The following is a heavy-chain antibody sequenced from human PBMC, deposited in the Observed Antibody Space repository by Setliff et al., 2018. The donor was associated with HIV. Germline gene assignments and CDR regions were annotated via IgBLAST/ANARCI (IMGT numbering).Heavy chain of an antibody. CDR1: GYKFTSYW. CDR2: IYPGNSET. Sequence: PGESLKISCKGSGYKFTSYWIGWVRQMPGKGLEWMGIIYPGNSETRYSPYFEGLVSISTDNSINTAYLQWTSLKASDTAIYYCARHGTQSLEWLLPRHWGQGTLVTVSS. J-gene: IGHJ4*02. V-gene: IGHV5-51*01. D-gene: IGHD3-3*01. CDR3: ARHGTQSLEWLLPRH.